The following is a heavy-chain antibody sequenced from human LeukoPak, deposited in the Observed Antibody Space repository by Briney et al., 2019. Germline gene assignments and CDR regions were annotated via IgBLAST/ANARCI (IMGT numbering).Heavy chain of an antibody. Sequence: GGSLRLSCAASGFTVSSNYMSWVRQAPGKGLEWVSVIYSGGSTYYADSVKGRFTISRDNSKNTLYLQMNSLRAEDTAVYYCARDLSEELLWFGESIFDYWGQGTLVTVSS. V-gene: IGHV3-66*01. D-gene: IGHD3-10*01. CDR1: GFTVSSNY. J-gene: IGHJ4*02. CDR2: IYSGGST. CDR3: ARDLSEELLWFGESIFDY.